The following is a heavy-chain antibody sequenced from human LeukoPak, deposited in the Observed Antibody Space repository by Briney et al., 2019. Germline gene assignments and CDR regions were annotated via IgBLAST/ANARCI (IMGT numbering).Heavy chain of an antibody. V-gene: IGHV4-59*01. Sequence: PSETLSLTCTVSGGSISSYYWSWIRQPPGKGLEWIGYIYYSGSTNYNPSLKSRVTISIDTSINQFSLKLTSVTAADTAVYYCARRTEGSSGYYSNWGQGTLVTVSS. D-gene: IGHD3-22*01. CDR3: ARRTEGSSGYYSN. CDR2: IYYSGST. CDR1: GGSISSYY. J-gene: IGHJ4*02.